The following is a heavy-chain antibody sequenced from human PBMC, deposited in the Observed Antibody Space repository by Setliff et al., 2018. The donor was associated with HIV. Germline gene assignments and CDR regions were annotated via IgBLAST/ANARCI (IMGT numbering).Heavy chain of an antibody. D-gene: IGHD1-26*01. J-gene: IGHJ4*02. V-gene: IGHV1-24*01. CDR1: GSSLTELS. Sequence: ASVKVSCRVSGSSLTELSIHWVRQTPGEGLQWMGGFDPEDGPDDGQTIYARKFQGRVTMTEDTSTDTAYMVLARLTSEDTAVYFCATVGPTGAYFHDWGQGTLVTVSS. CDR2: FDPEDGPDDGQT. CDR3: ATVGPTGAYFHD.